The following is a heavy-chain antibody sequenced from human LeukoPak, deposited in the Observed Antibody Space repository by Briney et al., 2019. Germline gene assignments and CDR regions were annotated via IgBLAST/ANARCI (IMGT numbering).Heavy chain of an antibody. V-gene: IGHV4-39*01. CDR3: ARQEGDIVATYYYMDV. CDR1: GGSISSSSYY. Sequence: SETLSLXCTVSGGSISSSSYYWGWIRQPPAKGLEWIGSIYYSGITYYNPTLKSRVAISVDTSQNQFSLKLSSVTAADTAVYYCARQEGDIVATYYYMDVWGKGTTVTVSS. CDR2: IYYSGIT. D-gene: IGHD5-12*01. J-gene: IGHJ6*03.